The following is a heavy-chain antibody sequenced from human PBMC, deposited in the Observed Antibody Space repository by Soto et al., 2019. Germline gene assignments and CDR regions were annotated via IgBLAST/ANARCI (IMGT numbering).Heavy chain of an antibody. V-gene: IGHV4-59*01. D-gene: IGHD5-18*01. CDR3: ARNPVDTAMVGATYFDD. CDR1: GASTTSYS. J-gene: IGHJ4*02. Sequence: PSETLSLTCTVSGASTTSYSCSWIRQPPVKGLEWIGYIYYSGSTNYNPSRKGRVTISVDTSKTQLALKLRSVTAADTAVYYCARNPVDTAMVGATYFDDWGQGTLVSVSS. CDR2: IYYSGST.